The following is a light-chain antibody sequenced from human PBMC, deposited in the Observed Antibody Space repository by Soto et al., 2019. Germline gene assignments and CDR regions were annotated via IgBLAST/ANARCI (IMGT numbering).Light chain of an antibody. V-gene: IGLV2-23*01. CDR3: CSYASDSTDVV. J-gene: IGLJ2*01. Sequence: QSALTQPASVSGSPGQSITISCTGASSDVGTYHLVSWYQHHPGKVPKLLIYEGSKRPSGVSNRFSGSKAGNTASLTISGLQAEDEADYYCCSYASDSTDVVFGGGTKLNVL. CDR2: EGS. CDR1: SSDVGTYHL.